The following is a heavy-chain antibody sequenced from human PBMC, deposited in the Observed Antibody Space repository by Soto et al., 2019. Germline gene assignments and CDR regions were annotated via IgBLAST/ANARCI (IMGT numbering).Heavy chain of an antibody. CDR3: TRGKWLRSSFDY. CDR1: GGSFSGYY. Sequence: SETLSLTCAVYGGSFSGYYWSWIRQPPGKGLEWIGEINHSGSTNFNPSLKSRVTISVDTSKNQFSLKLSSVTAADTAVYYCTRGKWLRSSFDYWGQGTRVTVSS. J-gene: IGHJ4*02. D-gene: IGHD5-12*01. CDR2: INHSGST. V-gene: IGHV4-34*01.